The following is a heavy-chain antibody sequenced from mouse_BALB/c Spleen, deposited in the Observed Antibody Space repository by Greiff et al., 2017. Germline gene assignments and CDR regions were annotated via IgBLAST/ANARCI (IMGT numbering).Heavy chain of an antibody. V-gene: IGHV1-7*01. CDR2: INPSTGYT. Sequence: VQLQQSGAELAKPGASVKMSCKASGYTFTSYWMHWVKQRPGQGLEWIGYINPSTGYTEYNQKFKDKATLTADKSSSTAYMQLSSLTSEDSAVYYCARYGITTFMDYWGQGTSVTVSS. J-gene: IGHJ4*01. D-gene: IGHD2-4*01. CDR1: GYTFTSYW. CDR3: ARYGITTFMDY.